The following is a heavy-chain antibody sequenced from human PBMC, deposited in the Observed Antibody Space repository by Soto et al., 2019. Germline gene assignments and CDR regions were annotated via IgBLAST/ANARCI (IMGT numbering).Heavy chain of an antibody. CDR3: ARECSGGSCYDAFDI. D-gene: IGHD2-15*01. CDR2: IWYDGSNK. V-gene: IGHV3-33*01. J-gene: IGHJ3*02. Sequence: QVQLVESGGGVVQPGRSLRLSCAASGFTFSSYGMHWVRQAPGKGLEWVAVIWYDGSNKYYADSVKGRFTISRDNSKNTLYLQMNSLRAEDTAVYYCARECSGGSCYDAFDIWGQGTMVTVSS. CDR1: GFTFSSYG.